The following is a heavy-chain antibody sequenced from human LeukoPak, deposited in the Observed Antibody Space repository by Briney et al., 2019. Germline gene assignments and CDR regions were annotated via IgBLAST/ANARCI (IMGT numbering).Heavy chain of an antibody. CDR2: VNHSGST. V-gene: IGHV4-34*01. Sequence: SETLSLTCAVYGGSFSGYYWSWIRQPPGKGLEWIGEVNHSGSTNYNPSLRRRVTISVNTSKNQSSLKLSSVTAADTAVYYWARGPVLERLRNWGQGTLVTVSS. CDR3: ARGPVLERLRN. J-gene: IGHJ4*02. CDR1: GGSFSGYY. D-gene: IGHD3-3*01.